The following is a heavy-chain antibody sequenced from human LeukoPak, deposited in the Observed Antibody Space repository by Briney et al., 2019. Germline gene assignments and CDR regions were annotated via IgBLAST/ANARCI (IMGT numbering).Heavy chain of an antibody. J-gene: IGHJ4*02. D-gene: IGHD2-2*01. V-gene: IGHV3-53*01. Sequence: GGSLRLSCAASGFTVSINYMSWVRQAPGKGLEWVPVIYSGGNTYYADSVKGRFTISRDNSKNTVYLQMNSLRAEDTAVYYCARGETSSYGYWGQGTLVTVSS. CDR2: IYSGGNT. CDR1: GFTVSINY. CDR3: ARGETSSYGY.